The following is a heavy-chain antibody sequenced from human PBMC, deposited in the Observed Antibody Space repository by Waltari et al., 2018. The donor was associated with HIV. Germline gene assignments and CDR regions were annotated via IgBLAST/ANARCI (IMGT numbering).Heavy chain of an antibody. D-gene: IGHD3-9*01. CDR2: MGTTPTDR. CDR3: ARGLSYFDGKPLPWYLDL. CDR1: GFSLSSYS. Sequence: QLLQSGGGSIQPGGSLRLSCVASGFSLSSYSVNWLRTPPGTALVGVSYMGTTPTDRYYEDSVRDLFTVFTDKTKQSVYLQISNLQGGDSAVYYCARGLSYFDGKPLPWYLDLWGRGSRVTVAS. J-gene: IGHJ2*01. V-gene: IGHV3-48*01.